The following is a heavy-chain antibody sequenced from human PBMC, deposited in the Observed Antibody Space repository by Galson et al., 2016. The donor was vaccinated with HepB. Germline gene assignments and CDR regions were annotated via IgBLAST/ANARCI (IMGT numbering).Heavy chain of an antibody. Sequence: SLRLSCAASGFTFNTYGMHWVRQAPGKGLEWVAVIWYDGTNKYYADSAKGRFTISRDNSKNTLYLQMNSLRAEDTAVYHCASNYGGNENYYFDYWGQGTLVTVSS. CDR3: ASNYGGNENYYFDY. J-gene: IGHJ4*02. CDR1: GFTFNTYG. CDR2: IWYDGTNK. V-gene: IGHV3-33*01. D-gene: IGHD4-23*01.